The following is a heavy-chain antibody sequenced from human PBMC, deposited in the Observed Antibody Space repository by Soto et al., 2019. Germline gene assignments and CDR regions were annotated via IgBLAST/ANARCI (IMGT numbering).Heavy chain of an antibody. D-gene: IGHD3-16*01. CDR2: IYYTGYT. V-gene: IGHV4-31*03. Sequence: QVQLQESGPGLVKPSQTLSLTCTVSGGSIRSVSYSWSWIRQHPGKGLEWIGSIYYTGYTYYNPSLKRRGAISVDTSKNQFSLKLSSVTAADTAVYYCARAVLHWGQGPLVTVSA. CDR3: ARAVLH. CDR1: GGSIRSVSYS. J-gene: IGHJ4*02.